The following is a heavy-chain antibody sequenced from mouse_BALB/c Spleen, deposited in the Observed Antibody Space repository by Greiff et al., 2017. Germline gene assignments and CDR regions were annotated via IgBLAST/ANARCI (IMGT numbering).Heavy chain of an antibody. CDR2: IWAGGST. CDR1: GFSLTSYG. D-gene: IGHD1-1*01. V-gene: IGHV2-9*02. J-gene: IGHJ4*01. Sequence: VKLVESGPGLVAPSQSLSITCTVSGFSLTSYGVHWVRQPPGKGLEWLGVIWAGGSTNYNSALMSRLSISKDNSKSQVFLKMNSLQTDDTAMYYCARDSYGSSSYAMDYWGQGTSVTVSS. CDR3: ARDSYGSSSYAMDY.